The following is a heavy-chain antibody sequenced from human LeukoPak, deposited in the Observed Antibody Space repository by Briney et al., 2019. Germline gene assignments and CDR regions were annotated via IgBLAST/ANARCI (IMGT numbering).Heavy chain of an antibody. CDR1: GYTFTSYY. J-gene: IGHJ5*02. Sequence: ASVKVSPKASGYTFTSYYVHWVRQAPGQGIEWMEWINPHSGDTNYAHKFQGRVTMTRDTSISIAYMELSSLESDDTAVYYCAREGGSSYGYAYHWGQGTLVTVSS. D-gene: IGHD5-18*01. V-gene: IGHV1-2*07. CDR3: AREGGSSYGYAYH. CDR2: INPHSGDT.